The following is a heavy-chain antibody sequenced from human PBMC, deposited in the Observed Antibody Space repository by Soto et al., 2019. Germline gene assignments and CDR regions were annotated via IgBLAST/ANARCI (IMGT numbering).Heavy chain of an antibody. CDR3: AKVWRMGSAIDFDY. V-gene: IGHV1-8*01. D-gene: IGHD1-1*01. CDR2: VNPNNGDT. J-gene: IGHJ4*02. Sequence: QVQLVQSGAELKKPGASVKVSCKASGYTFSNYDMNWVRQATGQGPEWIGWVNPNNGDTGYAQKFQGRVTLTTDISTTTAYMKMTSLRSEDTAIDYCAKVWRMGSAIDFDYWGQEELIPVTS. CDR1: GYTFSNYD.